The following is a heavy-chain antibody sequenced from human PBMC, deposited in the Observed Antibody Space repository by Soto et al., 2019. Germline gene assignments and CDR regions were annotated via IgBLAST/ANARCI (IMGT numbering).Heavy chain of an antibody. CDR1: GGTFSSYA. CDR2: IIPIFGTA. V-gene: IGHV1-69*06. CDR3: ASYSGSYSGPSNGFDY. J-gene: IGHJ4*02. Sequence: QVQLVQSGAEVKKPGSSVKVSCKASGGTFSSYAISWVRQAPGQGLEWMGGIIPIFGTANYAQKFQGRVTITADKSTSTAYMELSSLRSEDTAVYYCASYSGSYSGPSNGFDYWGQGTLVTVSS. D-gene: IGHD1-26*01.